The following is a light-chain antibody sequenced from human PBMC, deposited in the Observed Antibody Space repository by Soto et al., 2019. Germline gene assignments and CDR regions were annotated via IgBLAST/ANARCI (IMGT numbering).Light chain of an antibody. CDR2: AAS. CDR3: QQSYTTPYT. J-gene: IGKJ2*01. Sequence: DIQMTQSPSSLSASAGDRVTITCRASQSISSSLNWYQQKPWKAPKLLIYAASSLQSGVPSRFSGSGSGTDFTLTISSLQPEDFATYYSQQSYTTPYTFGQGTKLEIK. CDR1: QSISSS. V-gene: IGKV1-39*01.